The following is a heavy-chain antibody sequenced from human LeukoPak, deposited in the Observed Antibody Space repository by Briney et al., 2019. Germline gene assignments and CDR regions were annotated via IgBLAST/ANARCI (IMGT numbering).Heavy chain of an antibody. V-gene: IGHV1-18*01. Sequence: ASVKASFKASGYTFTSYGISWVRQAPGQGLEWMGWISAYNGNTNYAQKLQGRVTMTTDTSTSTAYMELRSLRSDDTAVYYCASTPRIVVVGDAFDIWGQGTMVTVSS. J-gene: IGHJ3*02. D-gene: IGHD3-22*01. CDR2: ISAYNGNT. CDR1: GYTFTSYG. CDR3: ASTPRIVVVGDAFDI.